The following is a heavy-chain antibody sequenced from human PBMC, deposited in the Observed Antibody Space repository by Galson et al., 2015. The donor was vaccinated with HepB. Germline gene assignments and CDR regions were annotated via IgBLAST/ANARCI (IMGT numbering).Heavy chain of an antibody. CDR1: RFKFDDHA. CDR2: INWNSVNI. D-gene: IGHD4-17*01. V-gene: IGHV3-9*01. Sequence: SLRLSCAASRFKFDDHAMHWVRQAPGKGLEWVSGINWNSVNIDYADSVRGRFTVSRDNARGSLYLEMNSLRDEDTAIYYCARDPDGDLDFDYWGQGALVTVSS. CDR3: ARDPDGDLDFDY. J-gene: IGHJ4*02.